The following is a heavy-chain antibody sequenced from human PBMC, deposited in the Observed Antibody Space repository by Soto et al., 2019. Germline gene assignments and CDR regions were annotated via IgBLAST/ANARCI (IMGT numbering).Heavy chain of an antibody. CDR1: GFIFSGYA. D-gene: IGHD3-3*01. Sequence: PGGSLRLSCAASGFIFSGYAMTWVRQAPGKGLEWVSVIRGGGGSTIYYADSVKGRFTISRDNAKNSLYLQMNSLRDEDTAVYYCARDLTIFGVTYYYYYYGMDVWGQGTTVTVSS. V-gene: IGHV3-48*02. CDR3: ARDLTIFGVTYYYYYYGMDV. J-gene: IGHJ6*02. CDR2: IRGGGGSTI.